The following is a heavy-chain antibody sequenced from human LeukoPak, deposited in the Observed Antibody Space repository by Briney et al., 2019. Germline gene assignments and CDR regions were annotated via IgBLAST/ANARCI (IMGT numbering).Heavy chain of an antibody. V-gene: IGHV4-61*01. D-gene: IGHD5/OR15-5a*01. CDR1: GGSVSSGSCY. CDR2: IYYTGST. CDR3: ARSVDWPFDY. Sequence: SETLSLTCSVSGGSVSSGSCYWSWIRQPPGKGLEWIGYIYYTGSTNYNFSLKSRVTISVDRSKNQFSLRLSSVTAADTAVYYCARSVDWPFDYWGREPWSPSPQ. J-gene: IGHJ4*02.